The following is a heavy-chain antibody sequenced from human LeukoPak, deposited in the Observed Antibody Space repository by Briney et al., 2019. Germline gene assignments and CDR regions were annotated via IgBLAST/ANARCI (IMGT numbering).Heavy chain of an antibody. CDR2: ISSSGRTI. CDR3: ARGDEYCSSTSCYAGPSYGLDV. J-gene: IGHJ6*02. Sequence: TGGSLRLSCAASGFTFSSYEFNWVRQAPGKGLEWVSYISSSGRTIFYADSVKGRFTISRDNAKNPLYLQMNSLRAEDTAVYHCARGDEYCSSTSCYAGPSYGLDVWGQGTTVTVSS. CDR1: GFTFSSYE. V-gene: IGHV3-48*03. D-gene: IGHD2-2*01.